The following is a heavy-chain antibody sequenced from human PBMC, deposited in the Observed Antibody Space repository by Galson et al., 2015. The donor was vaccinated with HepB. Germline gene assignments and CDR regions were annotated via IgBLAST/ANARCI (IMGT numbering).Heavy chain of an antibody. CDR3: ARGGYSYGYEPNTHVVAFDY. D-gene: IGHD5-18*01. CDR2: ISYDGSNK. J-gene: IGHJ4*02. CDR1: GFTFSSYA. Sequence: SLRLSCAASGFTFSSYAMHWVRQAPGKGLEWVAVISYDGSNKYYADSVKGRFTISRDNSKNTLYLQMNSLRAEDTAVYYCARGGYSYGYEPNTHVVAFDYWGQGTLVTVSS. V-gene: IGHV3-30-3*01.